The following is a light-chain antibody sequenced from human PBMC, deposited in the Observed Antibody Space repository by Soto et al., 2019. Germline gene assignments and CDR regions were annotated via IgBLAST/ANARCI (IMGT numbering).Light chain of an antibody. CDR2: DAS. CDR1: QSISSW. CDR3: QQYNSYSRWK. Sequence: DIQMTPSPSTLSASVGYIFTITCLASQSISSWLALYQQKPGKAPKLLIYDASSLESGVPSRFSGSGSGTDFTLTISSLQPDDFATYYCQQYNSYSRWKFGQGNKGDIK. V-gene: IGKV1-5*01. J-gene: IGKJ1*01.